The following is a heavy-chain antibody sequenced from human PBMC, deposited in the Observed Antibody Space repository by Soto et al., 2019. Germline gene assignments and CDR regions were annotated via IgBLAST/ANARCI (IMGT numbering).Heavy chain of an antibody. Sequence: PGGSLRLSCAASGFTFSSYAMSWVRQAPGKGLEWVSAISGSGGSTYYADSVKGRFTISRDNSKNTLYLQMNSLRAEDTAVYYCAKAYLRFLEYYYYMDVWGKATTVTVSS. CDR1: GFTFSSYA. J-gene: IGHJ6*03. V-gene: IGHV3-23*01. D-gene: IGHD3-3*01. CDR3: AKAYLRFLEYYYYMDV. CDR2: ISGSGGST.